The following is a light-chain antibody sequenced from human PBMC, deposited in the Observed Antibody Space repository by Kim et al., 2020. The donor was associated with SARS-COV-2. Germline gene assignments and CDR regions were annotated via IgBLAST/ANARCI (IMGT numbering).Light chain of an antibody. V-gene: IGLV3-1*01. CDR3: QAWDSSTAV. Sequence: GSPGQTARITCSGDKLGDKYVWWYQQKPGQSLVLVIYQDSKRPSGIPERFSGSNSGNTATLTISGTQAMDEADYYCQAWDSSTAVFGGGTQLTVL. CDR2: QDS. J-gene: IGLJ2*01. CDR1: KLGDKY.